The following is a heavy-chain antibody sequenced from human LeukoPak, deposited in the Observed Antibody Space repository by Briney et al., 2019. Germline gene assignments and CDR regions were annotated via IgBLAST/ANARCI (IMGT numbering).Heavy chain of an antibody. J-gene: IGHJ4*02. Sequence: PGGSLRLSCSASGFTFSTYAMHCVRKAARKGLEWVSGISGSGGSTYYADSVKGRFTISRDNSKNTLYLQMNSLRAEDTAVYYCAKDVVGAINYFDYWGQGTLVTVSS. CDR1: GFTFSTYA. CDR3: AKDVVGAINYFDY. V-gene: IGHV3-23*01. CDR2: ISGSGGST. D-gene: IGHD1-26*01.